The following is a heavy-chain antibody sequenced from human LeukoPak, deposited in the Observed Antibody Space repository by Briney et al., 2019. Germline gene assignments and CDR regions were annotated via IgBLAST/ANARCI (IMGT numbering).Heavy chain of an antibody. V-gene: IGHV3-30*02. CDR1: GFTFSSYG. CDR3: AREGIAVAGPLNAFDI. CDR2: IRYDGSNK. Sequence: GGSLRLSCAASGFTFSSYGMHWVRQAPGKGLEWVAFIRYDGSNKYYADSVKGRFTISRDNSKNTLYLQMNSLRAEDTAVYYCAREGIAVAGPLNAFDIWGQGTMVTVSS. D-gene: IGHD6-19*01. J-gene: IGHJ3*02.